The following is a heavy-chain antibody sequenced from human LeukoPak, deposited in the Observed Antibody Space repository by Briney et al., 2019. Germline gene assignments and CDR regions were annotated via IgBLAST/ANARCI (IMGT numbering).Heavy chain of an antibody. CDR1: GGSISSGSYY. J-gene: IGHJ6*03. CDR2: IYTSGST. CDR3: ARSHSRYDILTGYYNYYYYMDV. Sequence: SETLSLTCTVSGGSISSGSYYWSWIRQPAGKGLEWIGRIYTSGSTNYNPSLKSRVTISVDTSKNQFSLKLSSVTAADTAVYYCARSHSRYDILTGYYNYYYYMDVWGKGTTVTISS. D-gene: IGHD3-9*01. V-gene: IGHV4-61*02.